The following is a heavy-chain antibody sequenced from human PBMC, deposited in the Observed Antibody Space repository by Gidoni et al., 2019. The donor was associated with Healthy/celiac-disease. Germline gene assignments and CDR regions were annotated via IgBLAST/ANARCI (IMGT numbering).Heavy chain of an antibody. J-gene: IGHJ3*02. CDR3: ARAGGYDILTGYYVNAFDI. CDR1: GGSISSYY. Sequence: QVQLQESGPGLVKPSETLSLTCTVSGGSISSYYWSWIRQPAGKGLEWIGRIYASGTTNYNPSIKSRVTMSVDTSKNQFSLKLSSVTAADTAVYYCARAGGYDILTGYYVNAFDIWGQGTMVTVSS. CDR2: IYASGTT. D-gene: IGHD3-9*01. V-gene: IGHV4-4*07.